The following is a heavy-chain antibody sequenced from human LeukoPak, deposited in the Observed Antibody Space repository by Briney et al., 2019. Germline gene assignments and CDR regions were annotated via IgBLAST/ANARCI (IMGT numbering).Heavy chain of an antibody. CDR1: GGSLSSSSYY. CDR3: ATRGVFWNYFDY. CDR2: IYYSGST. D-gene: IGHD3-3*01. V-gene: IGHV4-39*07. Sequence: PSETLSLTCTVSGGSLSSSSYYWGWIRQPPGKGLEWIGSIYYSGSTYYNPSLKSRVTISVDTSKNQFSLKLSSVTAADTAVYYCATRGVFWNYFDYWGQGTLVTVSS. J-gene: IGHJ4*02.